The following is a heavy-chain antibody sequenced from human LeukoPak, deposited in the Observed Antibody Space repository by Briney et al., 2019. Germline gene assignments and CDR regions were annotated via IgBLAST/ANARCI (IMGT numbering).Heavy chain of an antibody. CDR2: ISTSGGNT. V-gene: IGHV3-23*01. J-gene: IGHJ4*02. CDR3: ATTKQARRYFDY. CDR1: GFTFSSNA. D-gene: IGHD1-1*01. Sequence: GGSLRLSCAGSGFTFSSNALSWVRQAPGKGLEWVSAISTSGGNTYYADSVRGRFTISRDNSKNTLYLQMNTLRAEDTAVYYCATTKQARRYFDYWGQETLVTVSS.